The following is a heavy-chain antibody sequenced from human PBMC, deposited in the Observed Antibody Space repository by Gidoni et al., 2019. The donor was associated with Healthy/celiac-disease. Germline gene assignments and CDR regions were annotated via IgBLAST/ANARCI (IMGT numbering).Heavy chain of an antibody. V-gene: IGHV1-24*01. Sequence: QVQLVQSWAEVKKPGASGKVSCKGSGYTLTELSMHWVRQAPGKGLEWMGGFDPEDGDTIYAQKFQGRVTMPEDTSTDTAYMALSSLRSEDTAVYYCATGFLEWSWGYWGQGTLVTVSS. CDR1: GYTLTELS. CDR2: FDPEDGDT. D-gene: IGHD3-3*01. CDR3: ATGFLEWSWGY. J-gene: IGHJ4*02.